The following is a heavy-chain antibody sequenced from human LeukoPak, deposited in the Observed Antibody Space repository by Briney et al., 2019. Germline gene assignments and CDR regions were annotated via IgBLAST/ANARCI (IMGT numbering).Heavy chain of an antibody. D-gene: IGHD6-19*01. CDR3: ARVRFGSEWYSSDAFAF. Sequence: GGSLRLSCAASGFTFSSYSMNWVRQAPGKGLEWVASVIGDGRHKYYIDSVKGRFTVSRDNSKNTVYLQMSSLRTVDTAIYYCARVRFGSEWYSSDAFAFWGQGTMVTVAS. CDR2: VIGDGRHK. J-gene: IGHJ3*01. V-gene: IGHV3-33*08. CDR1: GFTFSSYS.